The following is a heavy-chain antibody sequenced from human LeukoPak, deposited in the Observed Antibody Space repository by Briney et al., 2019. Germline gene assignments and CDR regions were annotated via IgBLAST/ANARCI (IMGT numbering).Heavy chain of an antibody. CDR3: ATDRRDYGVYWD. V-gene: IGHV1-24*01. CDR2: FDPEDGET. Sequence: ASVKVSCKVFGYTLTELSMHWVRQAPGKGLEWMGGFDPEDGETIYAQKFQGRVTMTEDTSTDTAYMELSSLRSEDTAVYYCATDRRDYGVYWDWGQGTLVTVSS. D-gene: IGHD4-17*01. CDR1: GYTLTELS. J-gene: IGHJ4*02.